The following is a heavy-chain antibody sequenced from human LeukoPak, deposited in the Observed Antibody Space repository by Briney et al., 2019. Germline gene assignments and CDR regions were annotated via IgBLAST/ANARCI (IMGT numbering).Heavy chain of an antibody. V-gene: IGHV3-7*03. CDR1: GFTFSSYW. CDR3: AKYGIEVAGKALPDW. CDR2: IKQDGSEK. D-gene: IGHD6-19*01. Sequence: PGGSLRLSCAASGFTFSSYWMSWVRQAPGKGLEWVANIKQDGSEKYYVDSVKGRFTISRDNSKNTLYLQMNSLRAEDTAVYYCAKYGIEVAGKALPDWWGQGTLVTVSS. J-gene: IGHJ4*02.